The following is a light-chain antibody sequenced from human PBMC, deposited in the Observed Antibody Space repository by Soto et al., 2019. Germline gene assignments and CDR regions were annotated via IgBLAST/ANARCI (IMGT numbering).Light chain of an antibody. V-gene: IGLV1-44*01. CDR3: AAWDDSLNGQVV. CDR2: SNN. J-gene: IGLJ2*01. CDR1: SSNIGSNT. Sequence: QSALTQPPSASGTPGQRVTISCSGSSSNIGSNTVNWYQQLPGTAPKLLIYSNNQRPSGVPDRFSGSKSGTSASLTISGLQSEDEADYYCAAWDDSLNGQVVFGAGTKVTVL.